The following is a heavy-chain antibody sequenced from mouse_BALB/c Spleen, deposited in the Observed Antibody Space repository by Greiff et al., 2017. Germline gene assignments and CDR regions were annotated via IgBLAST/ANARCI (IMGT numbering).Heavy chain of an antibody. CDR3: ARRAYYGNYSYAMDY. Sequence: EVQVVESGGGLVQPGGSRKLSCAASGFTFSSFGMYWVRQAPEKGLEWVAYISSGSSTIYYADTVKGRFTISRDNPKNTLFLQMTSLRSEDTAMYYCARRAYYGNYSYAMDYWGQGTSVTVSA. D-gene: IGHD2-10*01. CDR2: ISSGSSTI. V-gene: IGHV5-17*02. CDR1: GFTFSSFG. J-gene: IGHJ4*01.